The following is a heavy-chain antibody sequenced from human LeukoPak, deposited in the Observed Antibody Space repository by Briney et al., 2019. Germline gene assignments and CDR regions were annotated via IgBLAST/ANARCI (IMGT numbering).Heavy chain of an antibody. D-gene: IGHD3-22*01. CDR1: GFTFDDYA. Sequence: GGSLRLSCAASGFTFDDYAMHWVRQAPGKGLEWVSGISWNSGSIGYADSVKGRFTISRDNAKNSLYLQMDSLRAEDMALYYCAKGAYYYDSSGYYWGAFDIWGQGTMVTVSS. CDR2: ISWNSGSI. V-gene: IGHV3-9*03. CDR3: AKGAYYYDSSGYYWGAFDI. J-gene: IGHJ3*02.